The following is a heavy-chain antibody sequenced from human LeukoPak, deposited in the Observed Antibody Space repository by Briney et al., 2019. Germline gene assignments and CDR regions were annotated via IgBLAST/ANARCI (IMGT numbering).Heavy chain of an antibody. CDR3: AREVAAAFDY. CDR2: ISSSGGNI. Sequence: GGSPRLSCAASGFTFSSNEMNWVRQAPGKGLEWVSYISSSGGNIYYADSVKGRFTISRDNAKNSLYLQINSLRAEDTGVYYCAREVAAAFDYWGQGTLVTVSS. CDR1: GFTFSSNE. D-gene: IGHD6-13*01. V-gene: IGHV3-48*03. J-gene: IGHJ4*02.